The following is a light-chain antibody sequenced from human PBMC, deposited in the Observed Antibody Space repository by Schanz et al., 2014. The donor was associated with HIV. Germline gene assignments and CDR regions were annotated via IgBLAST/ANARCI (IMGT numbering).Light chain of an antibody. Sequence: EIVLTQSPGSLSLSPGGRATLSCGASQRLSSAYLAWYQQKRAQPPRLVIYATSTRAAGIPDRFSGTGSGTDFTLTISSLQLEDFASYYCQQSYSIPALTFGGGTKVSI. J-gene: IGKJ4*01. CDR1: QRLSSAY. V-gene: IGKV3-20*01. CDR2: ATS. CDR3: QQSYSIPALT.